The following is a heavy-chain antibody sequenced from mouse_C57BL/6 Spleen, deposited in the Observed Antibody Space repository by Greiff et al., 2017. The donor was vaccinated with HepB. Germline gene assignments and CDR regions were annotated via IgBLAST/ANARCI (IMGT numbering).Heavy chain of an antibody. CDR1: GYNIKDIY. CDR2: TDPANGNT. CDR3: RISTINA. J-gene: IGHJ2*01. V-gene: IGHV14-3*02. Sequence: EVQLQQSGAELVKPAASLKLSCTASGYNIKDIYIHWVKQRPEKGLERIRRTDPANGNTKYDPKFQGKATITADTSSNTAYLPLSSLKSEDTAVYYCRISTINAWGQGTTLTVSS. D-gene: IGHD5-2*01.